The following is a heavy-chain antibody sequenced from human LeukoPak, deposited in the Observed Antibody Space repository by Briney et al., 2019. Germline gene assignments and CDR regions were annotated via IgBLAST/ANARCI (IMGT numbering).Heavy chain of an antibody. CDR1: GFTITTYA. CDR3: ARAQGALDY. V-gene: IGHV3-23*01. D-gene: IGHD1-26*01. J-gene: IGHJ4*02. CDR2: IGGGGTE. Sequence: GGSLRLSCAASGFTITTYAVNWVRQAPGKGLEWVSGIGGGGTEYYADSVKGRFIISSDSSQNSVHLQMNSLTVEDTAVYYCARAQGALDYWGQGTLVTVSS.